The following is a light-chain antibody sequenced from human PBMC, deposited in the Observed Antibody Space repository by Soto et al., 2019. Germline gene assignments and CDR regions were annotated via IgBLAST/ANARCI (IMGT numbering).Light chain of an antibody. CDR3: TSYVSGNTVL. J-gene: IGLJ3*02. Sequence: QSALTQPASVSGSPGQSITISCTGTSSDIGAYNQVCWYQQHPGRVPKLLIYEVTNRPSGVSNRFSGSKSGNTASLTISELQAEDEADYYCTSYVSGNTVLFGGGTKLTVL. CDR1: SSDIGAYNQ. CDR2: EVT. V-gene: IGLV2-14*01.